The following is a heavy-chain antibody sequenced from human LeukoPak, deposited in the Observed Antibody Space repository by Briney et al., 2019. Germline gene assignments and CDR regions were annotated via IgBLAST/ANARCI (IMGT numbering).Heavy chain of an antibody. Sequence: GGSLRLSCTASGFTLSNYAMSWVRQGPGKGLEWVSAIAVTGGTYHADSVRGRHTISRDNSKNTLYLQMNSLRAEDTALYHCARKGVGGELGGFDYWGQGTLVTVSS. D-gene: IGHD3-16*01. CDR3: ARKGVGGELGGFDY. J-gene: IGHJ4*02. CDR2: IAVTGGT. CDR1: GFTLSNYA. V-gene: IGHV3-23*01.